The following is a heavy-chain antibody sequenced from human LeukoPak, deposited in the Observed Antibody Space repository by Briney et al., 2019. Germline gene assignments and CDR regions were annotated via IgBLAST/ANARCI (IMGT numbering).Heavy chain of an antibody. Sequence: PGGSLRLSCAASGFTLSRYWMSWVRQAPGKGLEWVANINEDGGERHYVDSVKGRFTISRDNANNSLYLQMNSLRAEDTAVYYCAKGNGGNSGEYFYYGMDVWGQGTTVTVSS. CDR3: AKGNGGNSGEYFYYGMDV. CDR2: INEDGGER. CDR1: GFTLSRYW. D-gene: IGHD4-23*01. V-gene: IGHV3-7*03. J-gene: IGHJ6*02.